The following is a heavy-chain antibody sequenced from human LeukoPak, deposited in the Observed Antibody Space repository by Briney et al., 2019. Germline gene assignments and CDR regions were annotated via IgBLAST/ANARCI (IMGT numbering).Heavy chain of an antibody. CDR3: AREGDYGDYSKSFYYMDV. Sequence: SETLSLTCTVSGGYIGSYYWSWIRQPAGKGLEWIRRIYTSENTDYNPSLKSRVTMSVDMSTSQFSLRLTSATAADTAVYYCAREGDYGDYSKSFYYMDVWGKGTTVTVSS. CDR1: GGYIGSYY. D-gene: IGHD4-17*01. V-gene: IGHV4-4*07. CDR2: IYTSENT. J-gene: IGHJ6*03.